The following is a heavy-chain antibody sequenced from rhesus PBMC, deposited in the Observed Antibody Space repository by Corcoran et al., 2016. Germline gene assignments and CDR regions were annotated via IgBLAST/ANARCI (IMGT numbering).Heavy chain of an antibody. D-gene: IGHD2-15*01. CDR1: GFSISTTGTG. V-gene: IGHV2-95*01. CDR2: IYWNDSK. Sequence: QVTLKESGPALVKPTQTLTLTCTFSGFSISTTGTGVGWIRPPPGKALEWLASIYWNDSKYYSTSLKSRLTISKDTSKNQVVLTMTNMDPVDTATYYCARVEGYCSSTYCSSGGYFDYWGQGVLVTVSS. J-gene: IGHJ4*01. CDR3: ARVEGYCSSTYCSSGGYFDY.